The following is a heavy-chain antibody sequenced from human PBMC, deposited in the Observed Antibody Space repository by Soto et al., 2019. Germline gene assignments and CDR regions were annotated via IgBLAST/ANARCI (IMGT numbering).Heavy chain of an antibody. Sequence: SETLSLTCTVSGGSISSGGYYWSWIRQHPGKGLEWIGYIYYSGSTYYNPSLKSRVTISVDTSKNQFSLKLSSVTAADTAVYYCARDVLGSPNWFDPWGQGTLVTVSS. CDR3: ARDVLGSPNWFDP. CDR2: IYYSGST. CDR1: GGSISSGGYY. D-gene: IGHD2-15*01. V-gene: IGHV4-31*03. J-gene: IGHJ5*02.